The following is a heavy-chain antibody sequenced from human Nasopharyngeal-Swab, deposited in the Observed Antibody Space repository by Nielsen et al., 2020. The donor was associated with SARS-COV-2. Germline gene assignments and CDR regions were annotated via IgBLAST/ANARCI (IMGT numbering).Heavy chain of an antibody. V-gene: IGHV3-21*01. CDR1: GFTFSSYS. J-gene: IGHJ4*02. CDR2: VSSTSSYI. CDR3: ADISYSSIDY. Sequence: GGSLRLSCAASGFTFSSYSMNWVRQAPGKGLEWVSSVSSTSSYIYYADSLKGRFTISRDNAKNSLYLQMNSLRAEDTAVYYCADISYSSIDYWGQGTLVTVSS. D-gene: IGHD6-19*01.